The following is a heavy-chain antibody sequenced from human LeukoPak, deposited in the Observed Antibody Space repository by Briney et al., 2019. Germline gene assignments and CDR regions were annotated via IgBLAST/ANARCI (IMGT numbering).Heavy chain of an antibody. J-gene: IGHJ4*02. V-gene: IGHV4-34*01. CDR3: ATYSGSYSV. D-gene: IGHD1-26*01. CDR1: GGSFSGYY. CDR2: INHSGST. Sequence: SETLSLTCAVYGGSFSGYYWSWIRQPLGKGLEWIGEINHSGSTNYNPSLKSRVTISVDTSKNQFSLKLSSVTAADTAVYYCATYSGSYSVWGQGTLVTVSS.